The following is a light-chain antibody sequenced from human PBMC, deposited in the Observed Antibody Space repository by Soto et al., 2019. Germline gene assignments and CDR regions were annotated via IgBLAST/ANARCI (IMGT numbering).Light chain of an antibody. J-gene: IGLJ3*02. V-gene: IGLV2-23*01. CDR1: SSDAGNYNF. Sequence: QSALTQPASVSGSHGQSITISCTGTSSDAGNYNFVSWYQQHPGKAPKVIIYEDSTRPSGVSNRISGSKSGNTASLTISGLQAEYEADYYCCSYAGSSTSWVFGGGTKLTVL. CDR3: CSYAGSSTSWV. CDR2: EDS.